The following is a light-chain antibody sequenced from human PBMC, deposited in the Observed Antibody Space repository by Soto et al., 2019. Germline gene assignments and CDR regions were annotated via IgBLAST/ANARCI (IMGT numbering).Light chain of an antibody. CDR2: EVS. V-gene: IGLV2-18*02. J-gene: IGLJ1*01. Sequence: QSVLTRPPSVSGSPGQSVTISCTGTSSDVGSYNRVSWYQQPPGTAPKLMIYEVSNRPSGVPDRFSGSKSGNTASLTISGLQAEDEADYYCNSYTSRSTYVFGTGTKVTVL. CDR3: NSYTSRSTYV. CDR1: SSDVGSYNR.